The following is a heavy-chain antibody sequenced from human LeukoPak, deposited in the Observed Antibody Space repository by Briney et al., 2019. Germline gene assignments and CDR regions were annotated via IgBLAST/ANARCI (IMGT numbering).Heavy chain of an antibody. Sequence: PSETLSLTCTVSGGSISSGGYYWSWIRQPPGKGLEWIGYIYHSGSTYYNPSLKSRVTISVDKSKNQFSLKLSSVTAADTAVYYCARDREDCSGGSCSTPPWAFDIWGQGTMVTVSS. CDR2: IYHSGST. CDR3: ARDREDCSGGSCSTPPWAFDI. J-gene: IGHJ3*02. D-gene: IGHD2-15*01. V-gene: IGHV4-30-2*01. CDR1: GGSISSGGYY.